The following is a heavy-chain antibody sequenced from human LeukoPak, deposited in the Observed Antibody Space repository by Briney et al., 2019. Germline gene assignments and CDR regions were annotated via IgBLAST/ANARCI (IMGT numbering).Heavy chain of an antibody. J-gene: IGHJ3*02. Sequence: ASVKVSCKASGYTFTSYYMHWVRQAPGQGLEWMGIIIPSGGSTSYAQKFQGRVTMTRDMSTSTVYMELSSLRSEDTAVYYCARDGEPAQYSSGWSLTFDIWGQGTMVTVSS. CDR3: ARDGEPAQYSSGWSLTFDI. V-gene: IGHV1-46*01. CDR2: IIPSGGST. D-gene: IGHD6-19*01. CDR1: GYTFTSYY.